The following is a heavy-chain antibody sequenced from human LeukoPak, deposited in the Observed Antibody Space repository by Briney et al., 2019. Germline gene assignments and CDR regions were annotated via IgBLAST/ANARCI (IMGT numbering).Heavy chain of an antibody. J-gene: IGHJ4*02. Sequence: GGSLRLSCAASGFNFSTHAMTWVRRAPGKGLEWVSSIDSSGDYTFYADSVKGRFTISRDNSKDTLCLQLSGLRAEDTAIYYCGKEFSRGWFFWGQGTLVSVSS. CDR3: GKEFSRGWFF. D-gene: IGHD6-19*01. CDR1: GFNFSTHA. V-gene: IGHV3-23*01. CDR2: IDSSGDYT.